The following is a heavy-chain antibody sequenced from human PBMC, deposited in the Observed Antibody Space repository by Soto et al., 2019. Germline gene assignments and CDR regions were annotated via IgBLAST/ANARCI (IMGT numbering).Heavy chain of an antibody. D-gene: IGHD3-10*01. J-gene: IGHJ6*02. CDR1: GFTFNTYY. CDR3: ARVGPRGGVASPGGYVNYYGMDV. Sequence: QVQLVQSGAEVKKPGASVKVSCKASGFTFNTYYMHWVRQAPGQGPEWMGIINPSGNITSYTQKFQGRVTMTRDTSTSTVYMELSSLKYEDTAVYYCARVGPRGGVASPGGYVNYYGMDVWGQGTTVTVSS. V-gene: IGHV1-46*02. CDR2: INPSGNIT.